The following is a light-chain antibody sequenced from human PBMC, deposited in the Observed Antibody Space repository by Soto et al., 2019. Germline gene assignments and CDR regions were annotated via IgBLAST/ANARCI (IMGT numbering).Light chain of an antibody. V-gene: IGLV1-51*02. Sequence: QSVLTQPPSVSAAPGQKVTISCSGSTSNIGNNYVSWFQQLPGTAPKLLIYENDKRPSGIPDRFSGSTSGTSATLGITGVQTGDAANDNWGRWVSSLSRYVFENGSMVTGL. CDR2: END. J-gene: IGLJ1*01. CDR1: TSNIGNNY. CDR3: GRWVSSLSRYV.